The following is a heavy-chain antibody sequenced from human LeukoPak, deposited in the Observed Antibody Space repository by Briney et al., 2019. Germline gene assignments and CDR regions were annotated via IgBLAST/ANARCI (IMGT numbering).Heavy chain of an antibody. J-gene: IGHJ3*01. CDR2: INSGSTTM. CDR1: GFTFNTYQ. CDR3: AKDLAASSNAVDV. V-gene: IGHV3-48*03. Sequence: GGSLRHSCAASGFTFNTYQMNWVRQAPGKGLEWVSFINSGSTTMYYADSVKGRFTISRDSAKNSLYLQMNSLRPEDTAFYYCAKDLAASSNAVDVWGQGTMVTVSS. D-gene: IGHD6-13*01.